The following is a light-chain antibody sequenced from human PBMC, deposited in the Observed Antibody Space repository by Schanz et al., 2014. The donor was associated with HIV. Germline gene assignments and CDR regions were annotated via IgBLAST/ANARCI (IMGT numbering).Light chain of an antibody. CDR2: AAS. CDR3: QQSYSTPLT. J-gene: IGKJ3*01. Sequence: DIQMTQSPSSLSASVGDRVTITCRASQSISNHLNWYQQKPGKAPKLLIYAASSLQSGVPSRFSGSGSGTDFTLTISSLQPEDFATYYCQQSYSTPLTFGPGTKVDIK. CDR1: QSISNH. V-gene: IGKV1-39*01.